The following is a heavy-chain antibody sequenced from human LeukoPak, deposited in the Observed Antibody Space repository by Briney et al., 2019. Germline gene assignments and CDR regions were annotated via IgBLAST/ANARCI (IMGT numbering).Heavy chain of an antibody. CDR3: AKGGRSHPTASDI. Sequence: GGSLRLSCAASGFTFSNYAMNWVRQAPGKGQEWVSVISGSGGGTYYAASVKGRFSISRDDSKNTLYLQMNALRPEDTALYYCAKGGRSHPTASDIWGQGTMVIVSS. V-gene: IGHV3-23*01. J-gene: IGHJ3*02. CDR2: ISGSGGGT. CDR1: GFTFSNYA. D-gene: IGHD4-17*01.